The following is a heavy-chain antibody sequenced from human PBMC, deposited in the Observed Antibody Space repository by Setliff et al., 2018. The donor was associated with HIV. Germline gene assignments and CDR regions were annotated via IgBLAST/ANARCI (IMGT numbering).Heavy chain of an antibody. Sequence: PGGSLRLSCAASGFTFSSYAMSWVRLAPGKGLDWVSIIYGGGSSTYYADSVKGRFTISRDNSKNTLYLQMNSLRAEDTAVYYCATGTPRTTYFDFWSGYGDAFDIWGQGTMVTVSS. CDR2: IYGGGSST. J-gene: IGHJ3*02. CDR1: GFTFSSYA. CDR3: ATGTPRTTYFDFWSGYGDAFDI. V-gene: IGHV3-23*03. D-gene: IGHD3-3*01.